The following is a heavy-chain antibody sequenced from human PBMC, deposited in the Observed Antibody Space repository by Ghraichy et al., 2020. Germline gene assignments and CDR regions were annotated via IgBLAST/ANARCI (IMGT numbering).Heavy chain of an antibody. D-gene: IGHD3-22*01. CDR3: AKERDSSGYYSFRGDYYGMDV. Sequence: GSLRLSCSASGFTFRSYGMHWVRQAPGKGLEWVAVISYDGNNKVYGDSVKGRFTISRDNSKNTLYLQMNSLRADDTTVYYCAKERDSSGYYSFRGDYYGMDVWGQGTTVTVSS. CDR1: GFTFRSYG. CDR2: ISYDGNNK. V-gene: IGHV3-30*18. J-gene: IGHJ6*02.